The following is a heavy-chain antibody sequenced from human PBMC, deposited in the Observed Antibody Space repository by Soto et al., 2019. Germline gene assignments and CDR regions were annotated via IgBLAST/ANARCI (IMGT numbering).Heavy chain of an antibody. J-gene: IGHJ4*02. CDR3: AKDQGEGELPHFDY. CDR1: GFTFSSYG. D-gene: IGHD1-26*01. Sequence: GSLRLSCAASGFTFSSYGMHWVRQAPGKGLEWVAVISYDGSNKYYADCVKGRFTISRDNSKNTLYLQMNSLRAEDTAVYYCAKDQGEGELPHFDYWGQGTLVTVSS. V-gene: IGHV3-30*18. CDR2: ISYDGSNK.